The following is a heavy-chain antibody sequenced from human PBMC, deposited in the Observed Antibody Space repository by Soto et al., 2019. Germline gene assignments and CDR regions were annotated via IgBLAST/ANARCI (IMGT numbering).Heavy chain of an antibody. V-gene: IGHV1-18*01. D-gene: IGHD4-17*01. CDR1: GYTFSSYG. CDR3: ARRGYGADYFDY. Sequence: ASVKVSCKASGYTFSSYGINWVRQAPGQGLEWMGWISAYNGSTSYAQKFQGRVTMTRDTSTSTVYMELSSLRSEDTAVYYCARRGYGADYFDYWGQGTLVTVSS. J-gene: IGHJ4*02. CDR2: ISAYNGST.